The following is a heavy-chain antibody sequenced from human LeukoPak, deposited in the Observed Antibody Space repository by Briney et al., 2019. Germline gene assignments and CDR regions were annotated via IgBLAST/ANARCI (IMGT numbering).Heavy chain of an antibody. CDR1: GFTVRTNY. V-gene: IGHV3-53*01. Sequence: GGSLRLSCAASGFTVRTNYMSWVRQAPGKGLEWVSVLYSDGTTKYADSVKGRFTVSRDNSKNTLYLQMNSLRAEDTALYYCAATTYYYDSGSYGLFDYWGQGTLATVSS. J-gene: IGHJ4*02. CDR3: AATTYYYDSGSYGLFDY. D-gene: IGHD3-10*01. CDR2: LYSDGTT.